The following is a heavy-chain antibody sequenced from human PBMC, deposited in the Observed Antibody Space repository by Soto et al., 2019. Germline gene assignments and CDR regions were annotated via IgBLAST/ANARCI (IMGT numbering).Heavy chain of an antibody. V-gene: IGHV3-74*01. CDR2: IDSDGSTR. D-gene: IGHD3-9*01. CDR1: GFAFSSYW. Sequence: EVQLVESGGGLVQPGGSLRLSCAASGFAFSSYWMHWVRQAPGKGLVWVSRIDSDGSTRTYADSGKGRLTISRDNAKSTLYLQMNSLSAEDTGVYYCARDLGYDTTPYWGRGTLVIVSS. CDR3: ARDLGYDTTPY. J-gene: IGHJ4*02.